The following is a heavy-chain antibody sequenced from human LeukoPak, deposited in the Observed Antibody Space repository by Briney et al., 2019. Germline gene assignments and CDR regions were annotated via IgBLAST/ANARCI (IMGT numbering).Heavy chain of an antibody. D-gene: IGHD3-22*01. V-gene: IGHV3-43*01. J-gene: IGHJ4*02. CDR2: ISWNSGSI. CDR1: GFDFGDYT. CDR3: ARDIYDSGDFRGDF. Sequence: GGSLRLSCAVSGFDFGDYTMHWVRQPPGKGLEWVSLISWNSGSIKYTESVEGRFTISRDNSKNSLYLQMSSLRTEDTALYYCARDIYDSGDFRGDFWGQGTLVTVSS.